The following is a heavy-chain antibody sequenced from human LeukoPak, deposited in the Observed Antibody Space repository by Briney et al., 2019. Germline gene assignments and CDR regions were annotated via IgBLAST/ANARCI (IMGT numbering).Heavy chain of an antibody. J-gene: IGHJ4*02. CDR1: GFTFSSYS. CDR3: ARDRLRFDY. V-gene: IGHV3-48*04. D-gene: IGHD3-16*01. Sequence: GGSLRLSCAASGFTFSSYSMNWVRQAPGKGLEWVAYTSSSGATTYYADSVKGRFTISRDNAKKSLHLQMNSLRAEDTAVYYCARDRLRFDYWGQGTLVTVSS. CDR2: TSSSGATT.